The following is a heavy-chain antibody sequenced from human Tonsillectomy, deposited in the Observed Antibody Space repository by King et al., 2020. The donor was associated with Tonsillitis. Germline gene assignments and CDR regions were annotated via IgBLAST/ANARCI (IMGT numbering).Heavy chain of an antibody. CDR3: TRGAYYYDSSGYPYYFDY. D-gene: IGHD3-22*01. CDR2: IRSKAYGGTT. CDR1: GLTFGDYA. J-gene: IGHJ4*02. Sequence: VQLVESGGGLVKAGRSLRLSCTASGLTFGDYAMSWFRQAPGKGLEWVGFIRSKAYGGTTEYAASVKGRFTISRDDSKTIAYLQLNSLKSEDTAVYYCTRGAYYYDSSGYPYYFDYWGQGILVTVSS. V-gene: IGHV3-49*05.